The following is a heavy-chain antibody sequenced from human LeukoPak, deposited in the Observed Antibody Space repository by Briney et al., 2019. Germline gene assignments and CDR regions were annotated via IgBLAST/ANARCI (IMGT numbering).Heavy chain of an antibody. V-gene: IGHV1-2*02. Sequence: ASVKVSCKASGYTFTGHYIHWVRQAPGQGLEWMGWIHPNTGGTKYAQKFQGRATMTRDMSTSTVYMELSSLRAEDTAVYYCAKEEHSSGWGYFDLWGRGTLVTVSS. CDR1: GYTFTGHY. D-gene: IGHD6-19*01. CDR3: AKEEHSSGWGYFDL. CDR2: IHPNTGGT. J-gene: IGHJ2*01.